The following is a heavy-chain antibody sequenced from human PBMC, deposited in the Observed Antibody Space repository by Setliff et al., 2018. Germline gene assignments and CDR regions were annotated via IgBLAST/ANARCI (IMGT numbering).Heavy chain of an antibody. V-gene: IGHV4-39*01. CDR3: VRHEVGTMKDY. D-gene: IGHD5-12*01. J-gene: IGHJ4*02. Sequence: SETLSLTCSVSGGSISSYYWGWIRQPPEKGLEWIASFSHSGSPDYNPSLKSRVTISVDTSKNQFSLRLRSVTATDTAVYYCVRHEVGTMKDYWGQGTLVTVSS. CDR1: GGSISSYY. CDR2: FSHSGSP.